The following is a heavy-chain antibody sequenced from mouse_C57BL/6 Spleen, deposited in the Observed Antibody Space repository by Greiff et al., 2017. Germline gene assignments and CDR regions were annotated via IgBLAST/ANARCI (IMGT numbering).Heavy chain of an antibody. J-gene: IGHJ2*01. CDR3: AAYYDYDGDYFDY. CDR2: ISYDGSN. CDR1: GYSITSGYY. D-gene: IGHD2-4*01. Sequence: EVKLQESGPGLVKPSQSLSLTCSVTGYSITSGYYWNWIRQFPGNKLEWMGYISYDGSNNYNPSLKNLISITRDTSKNQFFLKLNSVTTEDTATYDCAAYYDYDGDYFDYWGQGTTLTVSS. V-gene: IGHV3-6*01.